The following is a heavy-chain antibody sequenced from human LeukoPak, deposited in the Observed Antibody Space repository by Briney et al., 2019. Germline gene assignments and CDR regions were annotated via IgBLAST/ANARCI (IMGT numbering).Heavy chain of an antibody. CDR3: LRGDRRDY. V-gene: IGHV3-21*06. CDR2: IDSSGGYM. CDR1: GFTFSSYG. Sequence: GGSLRLSCAASGFTFSSYGMSWVRQAPGKGLEWVSSIDSSGGYMFYADSVKGRFIISRDNAKDSLYLQMNSLRVEDTAVYYCLRGDRRDYWGQGTLVTVSS. J-gene: IGHJ4*02.